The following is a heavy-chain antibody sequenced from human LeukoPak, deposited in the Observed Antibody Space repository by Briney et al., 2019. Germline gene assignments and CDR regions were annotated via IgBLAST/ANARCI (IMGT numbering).Heavy chain of an antibody. CDR2: IYSDGSA. V-gene: IGHV3-66*01. Sequence: GGPLRLSCAASGFTVSRNYINWVRHAPGKGLEWVSIIYSDGSAYYADSVKGRFTLSRDNSKNTLYLQMNSLRAEDTAVYYCAKDGGSGWFDPWGQGTLVTVSS. CDR1: GFTVSRNY. CDR3: AKDGGSGWFDP. D-gene: IGHD3-10*01. J-gene: IGHJ5*02.